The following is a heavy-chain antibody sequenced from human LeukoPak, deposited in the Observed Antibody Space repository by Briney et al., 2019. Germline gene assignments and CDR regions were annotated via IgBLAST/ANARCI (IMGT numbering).Heavy chain of an antibody. J-gene: IGHJ4*02. V-gene: IGHV3-53*01. D-gene: IGHD5-18*01. CDR2: IYSGGIT. CDR1: GFTVSSNY. Sequence: PGGSLRLSCAASGFTVSSNYMSLVRQAPGKGLEWVSIIYSGGITYYADSVKGRFTISRDNSKNTLYLQMTSLRAEDTAVYYCARRGYTYGYFDYWGQGALVTVSS. CDR3: ARRGYTYGYFDY.